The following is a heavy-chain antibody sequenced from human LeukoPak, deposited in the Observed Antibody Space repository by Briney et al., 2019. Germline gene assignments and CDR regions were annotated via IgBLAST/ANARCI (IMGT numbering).Heavy chain of an antibody. CDR2: VSYDGSSY. Sequence: PGKSLRLSCAASGFTFTNYAMHWVRQAPGKGLEWVVVVSYDGSSYSYADSVKGRFTISRDNSKNTLYLEMNNLRVEDTAIYYCARAQHSYYDILTGLVPTDAFDSWGQGTMVTVSS. J-gene: IGHJ3*02. V-gene: IGHV3-30-3*01. CDR3: ARAQHSYYDILTGLVPTDAFDS. CDR1: GFTFTNYA. D-gene: IGHD3-9*01.